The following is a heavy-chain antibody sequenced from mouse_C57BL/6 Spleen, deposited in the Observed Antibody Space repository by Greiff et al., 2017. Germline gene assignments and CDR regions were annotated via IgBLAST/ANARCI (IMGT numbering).Heavy chain of an antibody. CDR1: GYAFSSSW. D-gene: IGHD1-1*01. CDR2: IYPGDGDT. CDR3: ARCPPIYYYSSSLYYFDY. J-gene: IGHJ2*01. Sequence: QVQLQQSGPELVKPGASVKISCKASGYAFSSSWMNWVKQRPGKGLEWIGRIYPGDGDTNYNGKFKGKATLTADTSSSTAYMQLSSLTSEDSAVYFCARCPPIYYYSSSLYYFDYWGQGTTLTVSS. V-gene: IGHV1-82*01.